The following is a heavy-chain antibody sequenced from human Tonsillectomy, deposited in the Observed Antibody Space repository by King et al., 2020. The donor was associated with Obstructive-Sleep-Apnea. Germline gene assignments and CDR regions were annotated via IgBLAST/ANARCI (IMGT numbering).Heavy chain of an antibody. D-gene: IGHD6-19*01. V-gene: IGHV3-30*02. J-gene: IGHJ1*01. CDR1: GLSFRSFG. Sequence: VQLVESGGGGVQPGTSLRTPCAASGLSFRSFGMHWVRQAPGKGLEWVAFIRDDGTNISYGHSVKGRFTISRENSKNTLYLQMNSLSAEDTAVYYCAKDEGSAWHPVYFHHWGQGTLVTVSS. CDR3: AKDEGSAWHPVYFHH. CDR2: IRDDGTNI.